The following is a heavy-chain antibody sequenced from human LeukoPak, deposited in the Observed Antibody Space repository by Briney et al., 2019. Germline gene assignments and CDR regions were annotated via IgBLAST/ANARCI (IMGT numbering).Heavy chain of an antibody. CDR1: GFTFSSYG. J-gene: IGHJ4*02. Sequence: PGGSLRLSCAASGFTFSSYGMHWVRQAPGKGLEWVAVISYDGSNKYYADSVEGRFTISRDNSKNTLYLQMNSLRAEDTAVYYCAKDLEAGSPFDYWGQGTLVTVSS. D-gene: IGHD3-10*01. CDR3: AKDLEAGSPFDY. V-gene: IGHV3-30*18. CDR2: ISYDGSNK.